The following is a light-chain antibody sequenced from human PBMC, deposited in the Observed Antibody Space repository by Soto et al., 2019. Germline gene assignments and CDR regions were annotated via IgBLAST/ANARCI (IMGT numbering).Light chain of an antibody. CDR2: EVN. CDR3: SSFTTSRTLL. Sequence: QSALTQPASVSGSPGQSITISCTGTISDIGAYNYVSWYQQNPGKAPKLMIFEVNNRPSGISDRFSGSKSGNTASLTISGLQTEDEADYYCSSFTTSRTLLFGGGTKVTVL. CDR1: ISDIGAYNY. J-gene: IGLJ3*02. V-gene: IGLV2-14*01.